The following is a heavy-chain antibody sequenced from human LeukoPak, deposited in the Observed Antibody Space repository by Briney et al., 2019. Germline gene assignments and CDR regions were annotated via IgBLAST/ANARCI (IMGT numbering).Heavy chain of an antibody. J-gene: IGHJ4*02. V-gene: IGHV1-24*01. D-gene: IGHD2-21*01. Sequence: ASVKVSCKVSGYTLTELSMHWVRQAPGKGLEWMGGFDPEDGETIYAQKFQGRVTMTEDTSTDTAYMELSSLISEDTAVYYCATDLSFLGFPGYWGQGTLVTVSS. CDR1: GYTLTELS. CDR3: ATDLSFLGFPGY. CDR2: FDPEDGET.